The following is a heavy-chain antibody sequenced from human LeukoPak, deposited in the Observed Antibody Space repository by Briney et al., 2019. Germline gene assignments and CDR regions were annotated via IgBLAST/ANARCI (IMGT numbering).Heavy chain of an antibody. CDR3: ARWTTTFLDY. CDR2: SNPSGDST. J-gene: IGHJ4*02. V-gene: IGHV1-46*01. D-gene: IGHD1-1*01. Sequence: ASVKVSCKASGYTFTNYYIHWVRQTPGHGLGWMRISNPSGDSTNYAQKFQGRVTMTRETSTSTVYMDLSSLRSEDTAVYYCARWTTTFLDYWGQGTLVTVSS. CDR1: GYTFTNYY.